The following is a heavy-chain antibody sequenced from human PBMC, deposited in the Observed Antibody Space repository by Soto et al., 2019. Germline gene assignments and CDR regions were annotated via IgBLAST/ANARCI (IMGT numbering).Heavy chain of an antibody. CDR3: ARRWGEGRVDY. CDR1: GDSISTYY. J-gene: IGHJ4*02. V-gene: IGHV4-59*12. CDR2: IYDSGST. Sequence: TLSLTCTVSGDSISTYYWSWIRQPPGKGLEWIGTIYDSGSTNYNPSLKSRVTISLDTSKSQFSLKLSSVTAADTAVYYCARRWGEGRVDYWGQGTLVTVSS. D-gene: IGHD3-10*01.